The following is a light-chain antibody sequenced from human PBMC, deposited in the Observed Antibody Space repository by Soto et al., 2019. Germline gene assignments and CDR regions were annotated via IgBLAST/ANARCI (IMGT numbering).Light chain of an antibody. CDR1: QSISTY. V-gene: IGKV3-11*01. CDR3: QQRSNWRVT. J-gene: IGKJ4*01. Sequence: EIVLTQSPATLFLSPGETATLSCRASQSISTYLAWYQQKPGQAPRLLMYDASNRATGIPARFSGSGSGTDFTLTISSLEPEDIAVYYCQQRSNWRVTFGGGTKVEIK. CDR2: DAS.